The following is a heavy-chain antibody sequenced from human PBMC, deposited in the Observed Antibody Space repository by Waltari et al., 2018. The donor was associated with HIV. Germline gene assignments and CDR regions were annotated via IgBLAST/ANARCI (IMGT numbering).Heavy chain of an antibody. Sequence: QVQLVESGGGVVQPGRSLRLSCAASGFTFNSYPMHWVRQAPGKWLEWVAIISYDGSNKYYADSVKGRFTISRDNSKNTLYLQMNSLRAEDTAVYYCAREGRGSYYPFDYWGQGTLVTVSS. CDR2: ISYDGSNK. D-gene: IGHD1-26*01. V-gene: IGHV3-30-3*01. J-gene: IGHJ4*02. CDR3: AREGRGSYYPFDY. CDR1: GFTFNSYP.